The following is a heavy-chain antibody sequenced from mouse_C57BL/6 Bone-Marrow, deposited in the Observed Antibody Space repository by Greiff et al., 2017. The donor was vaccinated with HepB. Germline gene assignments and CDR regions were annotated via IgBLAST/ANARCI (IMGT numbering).Heavy chain of an antibody. J-gene: IGHJ2*01. CDR2: ISDGGSYT. CDR1: GFTFSSYA. V-gene: IGHV5-4*01. Sequence: VQLKESGGGLVKPGGSLKLSCAASGFTFSSYAMSWVRQTPEKRLEWVATISDGGSYTYYPDNVKGRFTISRDNAKNNLYLQMSHLKSEDTAMYYCARERVTDYWGQGTTLTVSS. D-gene: IGHD2-2*01. CDR3: ARERVTDY.